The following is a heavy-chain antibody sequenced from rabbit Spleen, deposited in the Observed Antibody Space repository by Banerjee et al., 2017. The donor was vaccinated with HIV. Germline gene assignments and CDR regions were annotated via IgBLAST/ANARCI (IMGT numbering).Heavy chain of an antibody. CDR2: SYSGSSADT. Sequence: QSLEESGGDLVKPGASLTLTCTASGFSFSSRYYLCWVRQAPGKGLEWIACSYSGSSADTYYASWAKGRFTISKTSSTTVSLQMTSLTAADTATYFCARETSSGWGIISFYFSLWGPGTLVTVS. D-gene: IGHD4-1*01. CDR1: GFSFSSRYY. CDR3: ARETSSGWGIISFYFSL. V-gene: IGHV1S40*01. J-gene: IGHJ4*01.